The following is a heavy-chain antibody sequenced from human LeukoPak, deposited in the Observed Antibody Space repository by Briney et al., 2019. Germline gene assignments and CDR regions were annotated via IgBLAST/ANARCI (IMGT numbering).Heavy chain of an antibody. CDR3: ARSDMITFGGVIAYYGMDG. CDR1: GGSISSYY. V-gene: IGHV4-59*08. J-gene: IGHJ6*02. D-gene: IGHD3-16*02. CDR2: IYYSGST. Sequence: SETLSLTCTVSGGSISSYYWSWIRQPPGKGLEWIGYIYYSGSTNYNPSLKSRVTISVDTSKNQFSLKLSSVTAADTAVYYCARSDMITFGGVIAYYGMDGWGQGTTVTVSS.